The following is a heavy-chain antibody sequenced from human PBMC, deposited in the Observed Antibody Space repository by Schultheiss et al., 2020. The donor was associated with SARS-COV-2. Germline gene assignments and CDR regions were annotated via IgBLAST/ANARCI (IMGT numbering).Heavy chain of an antibody. Sequence: GSLRLSCAASGFTFSSYWMSWVRQAPGKGLEWVSAISGSGGSTYYADSVKGRFTISRDNSKNTLYLQMNSLRAEDTAVYYCAKRGLGFHQLLYGDAFDIWGQGTMVTVSS. CDR2: ISGSGGST. D-gene: IGHD2-2*02. V-gene: IGHV3-23*01. CDR1: GFTFSSYW. J-gene: IGHJ3*02. CDR3: AKRGLGFHQLLYGDAFDI.